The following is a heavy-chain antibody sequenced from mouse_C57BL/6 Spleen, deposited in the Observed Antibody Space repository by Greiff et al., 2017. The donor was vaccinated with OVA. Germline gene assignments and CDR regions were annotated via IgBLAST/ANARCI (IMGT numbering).Heavy chain of an antibody. V-gene: IGHV1-22*01. Sequence: EVKLVESGPELVKPGASVKMSCKASGYTFTDYNMHWVKQSHGKSLEWIGYINPNNGGTSYNQKFKGKATLTVNKSSSTAYMELRSLTSEDSAVYYCARSGFITTAAMDYWGQGTSVTVSS. CDR3: ARSGFITTAAMDY. CDR2: INPNNGGT. D-gene: IGHD1-1*01. J-gene: IGHJ4*01. CDR1: GYTFTDYN.